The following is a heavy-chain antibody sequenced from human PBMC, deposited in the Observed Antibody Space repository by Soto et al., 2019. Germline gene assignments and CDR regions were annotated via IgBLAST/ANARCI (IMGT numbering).Heavy chain of an antibody. D-gene: IGHD2-2*01. CDR1: GFTFSSYG. J-gene: IGHJ5*02. CDR2: IWSDGSNK. Sequence: QVQLVESGGGVVQPGRSLRLSCAASGFTFSSYGMHWVRQAPGKGLEWVADIWSDGSNKYYADSVKGRFTISRDNSKSTLYLQMNSLRAEDTAVYYCARDLRRYCSSTSCPGGFDPWGQGTLVTVSS. V-gene: IGHV3-33*01. CDR3: ARDLRRYCSSTSCPGGFDP.